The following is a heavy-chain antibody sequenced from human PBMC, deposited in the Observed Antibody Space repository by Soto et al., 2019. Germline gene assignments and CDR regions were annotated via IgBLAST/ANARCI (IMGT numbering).Heavy chain of an antibody. V-gene: IGHV3-23*01. CDR3: AKRGSGSYYDY. Sequence: EVQRLESGGGLVQPGGSLRLSCAASGFTFSSYAMRCVRQAPGKGLEWVSAISGSGGSTYYADSGKRRSTISRDNSKNALYLHMKRVRAEDTAVYYCAKRGSGSYYDYWGQGTLVTVSS. CDR1: GFTFSSYA. J-gene: IGHJ4*02. CDR2: ISGSGGST. D-gene: IGHD3-10*01.